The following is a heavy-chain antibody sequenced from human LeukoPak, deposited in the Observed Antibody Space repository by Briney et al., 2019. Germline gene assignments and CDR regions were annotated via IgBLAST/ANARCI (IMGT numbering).Heavy chain of an antibody. CDR1: GGSISSGSYY. CDR2: IYTSGST. Sequence: SETLSLTCTVSGGSISSGSYYWSWLRQPAGKGLEWIGRIYTSGSTNYNPSLKSRVTISVDTSKNQFSLKLSSVTAADTAVYYCARYIVGAVRNWGQGTLVTVSS. J-gene: IGHJ4*02. V-gene: IGHV4-61*02. CDR3: ARYIVGAVRN. D-gene: IGHD1-26*01.